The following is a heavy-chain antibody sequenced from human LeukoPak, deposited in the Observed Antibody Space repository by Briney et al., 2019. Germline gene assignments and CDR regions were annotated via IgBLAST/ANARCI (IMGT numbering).Heavy chain of an antibody. J-gene: IGHJ4*02. V-gene: IGHV3-74*01. CDR1: GFTFSSYW. CDR2: INTDGSST. CDR3: ARREPEMATIQDPFDY. Sequence: GGSLRLSCAASGFTFSSYWRHWVRQAPGKGLVWVSRINTDGSSTSYADSVKGRFTISRDNAKNTLYLQMNSLRAEDTAVYYCARREPEMATIQDPFDYWGQGTLVTVSS. D-gene: IGHD5-24*01.